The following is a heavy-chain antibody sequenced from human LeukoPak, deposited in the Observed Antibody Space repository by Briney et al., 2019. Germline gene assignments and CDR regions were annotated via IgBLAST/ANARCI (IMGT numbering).Heavy chain of an antibody. J-gene: IGHJ6*02. CDR2: IYSGGST. V-gene: IGHV3-53*01. CDR3: AKAKGVAGPYYYYGMDV. D-gene: IGHD6-19*01. CDR1: GFTVSSNY. Sequence: GGSLRLSCAASGFTVSSNYMSWVRQAPGKGLEWVSVIYSGGSTYYADSVKGRFTISRDNSKNTLYLQMNSLRAEDTAVYYCAKAKGVAGPYYYYGMDVWGQGTTVTVSS.